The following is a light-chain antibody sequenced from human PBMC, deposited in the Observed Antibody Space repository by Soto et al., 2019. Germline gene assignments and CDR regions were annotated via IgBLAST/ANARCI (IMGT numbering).Light chain of an antibody. J-gene: IGKJ4*01. V-gene: IGKV1-33*01. Sequence: QMTQSPPSLSASVGDRVTITCQASQDMNNYLNWYPQRPGKAPKLLIYDASNLETGVPSRFSGSGSGTDFTFNISSLQPEDVATYFCQRHDILPQVGATLTFGGGTKVEIK. CDR2: DAS. CDR1: QDMNNY. CDR3: QRHDILPQVGATLT.